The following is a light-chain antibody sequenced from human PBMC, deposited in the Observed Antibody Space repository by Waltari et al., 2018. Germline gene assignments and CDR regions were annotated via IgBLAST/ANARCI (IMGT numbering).Light chain of an antibody. CDR1: SSDVGGYNY. CDR3: SSYTSSSTLV. Sequence: QSALTQPASVSGSPGQSITISCTGTSSDVGGYNYVSWYQQHPGKAPKLMSYEVSNRPSGVSNRCSGSKSGNTASLTISGLQAEDDADYYCSSYTSSSTLVFGGGTKLTVL. CDR2: EVS. J-gene: IGLJ2*01. V-gene: IGLV2-14*01.